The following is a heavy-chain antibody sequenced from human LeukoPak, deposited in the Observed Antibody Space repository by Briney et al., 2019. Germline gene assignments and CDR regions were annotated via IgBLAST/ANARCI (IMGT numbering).Heavy chain of an antibody. Sequence: GGSLRLTCAASGFTFSSYARSWVRQAPGKGLEWVSAISGSGGSTYYADSVKGRFTISRDNSKNTLYLQMNSLRAEDTAVYYCAKAPTVVTPYLFDYWGQGTLVTVSS. CDR2: ISGSGGST. V-gene: IGHV3-23*01. J-gene: IGHJ4*02. CDR3: AKAPTVVTPYLFDY. CDR1: GFTFSSYA. D-gene: IGHD4-23*01.